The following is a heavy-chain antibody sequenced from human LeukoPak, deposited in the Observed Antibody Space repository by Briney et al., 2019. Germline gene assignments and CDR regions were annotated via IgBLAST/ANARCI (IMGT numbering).Heavy chain of an antibody. Sequence: GGSLRLSCEASGFTFGSFAMSWVRQAPGKGLEWLSGISASGYYIYYADSVKGRFTIPRDNSKNTLYIEMNSLRAEDTAVYYCARDGSWGDYQFYFYMDVWGKGTTVTVSS. J-gene: IGHJ6*03. CDR2: ISASGYYI. CDR1: GFTFGSFA. D-gene: IGHD2-2*01. CDR3: ARDGSWGDYQFYFYMDV. V-gene: IGHV3-23*01.